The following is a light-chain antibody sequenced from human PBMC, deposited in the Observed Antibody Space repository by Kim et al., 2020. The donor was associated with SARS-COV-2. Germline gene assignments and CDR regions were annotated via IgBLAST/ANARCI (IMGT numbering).Light chain of an antibody. CDR3: QASDSRPACV. CDR2: EDS. CDR1: KLGDNY. Sequence: SPAQTARVTCPGDKLGDNYACWYQQKPGKPPVLVIYEDSRRTTGIPERFSGHTTGNTATLTIRGTQAKDEADYYRQASDSRPACVFGTGTKVTVL. V-gene: IGLV3-1*01. J-gene: IGLJ1*01.